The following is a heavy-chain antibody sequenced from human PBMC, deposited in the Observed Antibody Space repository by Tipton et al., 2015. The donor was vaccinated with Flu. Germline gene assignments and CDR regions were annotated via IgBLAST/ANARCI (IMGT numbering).Heavy chain of an antibody. Sequence: TLSLTCTVSGDSISNYYWIWVRQPAGKGLEWIGRMFTSGSTDYNPSLKSRVTMSVDTSKNQFSLKLNSVTAADTAVYYCARDLRGYSGYTGGDAFDLWGPGIMVTVPS. CDR3: ARDLRGYSGYTGGDAFDL. V-gene: IGHV4-4*07. CDR2: MFTSGST. D-gene: IGHD5-12*01. CDR1: GDSISNYY. J-gene: IGHJ3*01.